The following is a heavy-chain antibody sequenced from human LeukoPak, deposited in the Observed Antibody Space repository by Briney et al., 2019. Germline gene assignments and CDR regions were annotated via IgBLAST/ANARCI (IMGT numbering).Heavy chain of an antibody. V-gene: IGHV3-23*01. CDR1: GFTFSSYA. J-gene: IGHJ4*02. D-gene: IGHD2-2*01. CDR3: AKDPEPLGYCSSTSCYAD. CDR2: ISGSGGST. Sequence: PGGSLRLSCAASGFTFSSYAMSWVRQAPGKGLEWVSAISGSGGSTYYADSVKGRFTISRDNSKNTLYLQMNSLRAEDTAVYYCAKDPEPLGYCSSTSCYADWGQGTLVTVSS.